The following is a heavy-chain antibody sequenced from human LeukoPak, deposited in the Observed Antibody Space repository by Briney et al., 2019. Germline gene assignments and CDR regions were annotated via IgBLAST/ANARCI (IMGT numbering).Heavy chain of an antibody. J-gene: IGHJ6*03. V-gene: IGHV3-48*04. CDR1: GFTFSSYS. Sequence: GGSLRLSCAASGFTFSSYSMNWVRQAPGKGLEWVSYISSSSSTIYYADSVKGRFTISRDNAKNSLYLQMNSLRAEDTAVYYCAKALGASGYYYMDVWGKGTTVTVSS. D-gene: IGHD1-26*01. CDR3: AKALGASGYYYMDV. CDR2: ISSSSSTI.